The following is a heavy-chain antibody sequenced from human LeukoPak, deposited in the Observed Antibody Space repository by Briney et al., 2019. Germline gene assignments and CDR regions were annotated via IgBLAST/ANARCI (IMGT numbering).Heavy chain of an antibody. D-gene: IGHD3-3*01. Sequence: GGSLRLSCAASGFTFSSYSMNWVRQAPGKGLEWVSSISSSSSYIYYADSVKGRFTISRDNAKNTLYLQMNSLRAEDTAVYYCARDRGGYFDYWGQGTLVTVSS. CDR3: ARDRGGYFDY. CDR1: GFTFSSYS. CDR2: ISSSSSYI. J-gene: IGHJ4*02. V-gene: IGHV3-21*01.